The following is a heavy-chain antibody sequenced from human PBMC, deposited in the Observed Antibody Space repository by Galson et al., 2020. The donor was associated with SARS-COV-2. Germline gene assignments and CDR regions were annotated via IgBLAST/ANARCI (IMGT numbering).Heavy chain of an antibody. Sequence: SQTLSLTCAVSGGSISSGGYSWSCTRPPPGKGLEWIGYIYHSGSTYYNPSLKSRVTISVDRSKNQFSLKLSSVTAADTAVYYCASFNYGDYVDDAFDIWGQGTMVTVSS. V-gene: IGHV4-30-2*01. J-gene: IGHJ3*02. CDR2: IYHSGST. CDR3: ASFNYGDYVDDAFDI. CDR1: GGSISSGGYS. D-gene: IGHD4-17*01.